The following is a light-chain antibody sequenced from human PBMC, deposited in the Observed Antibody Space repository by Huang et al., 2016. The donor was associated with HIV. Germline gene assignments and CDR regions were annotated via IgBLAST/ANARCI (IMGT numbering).Light chain of an antibody. J-gene: IGKJ4*01. CDR1: QSLWDGDDGKIS. CDR3: MQRIQFPLT. V-gene: IGKV2-40*01. CDR2: TLS. Sequence: DIVMTQTPLSLPVTPGEPASISCRSSQSLWDGDDGKISLDWYLQQPGQSPQLLIHTLSSRASGVPDRFSGSGSGTDFTLKISRVEAEDVGIYYCMQRIQFPLTFGGGTKVEIK.